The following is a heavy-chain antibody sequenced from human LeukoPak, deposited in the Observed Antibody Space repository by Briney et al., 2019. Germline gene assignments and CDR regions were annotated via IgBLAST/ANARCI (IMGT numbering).Heavy chain of an antibody. CDR1: GGSISSGGYY. J-gene: IGHJ6*03. CDR3: ARATRATPWDYYYYMDV. CDR2: IYYSGST. V-gene: IGHV4-31*03. Sequence: SETLSLTCTVSGGSISSGGYYWSWIRQHPGKGLEWIGYIYYSGSTYYNPSLKSRVTISVDTSKNQFSLKLSSVTAADTAVYYCARATRATPWDYYYYMDVWGKGTTGTVSS. D-gene: IGHD5-12*01.